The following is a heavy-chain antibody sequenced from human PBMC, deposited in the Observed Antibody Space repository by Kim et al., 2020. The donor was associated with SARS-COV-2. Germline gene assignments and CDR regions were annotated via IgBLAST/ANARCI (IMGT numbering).Heavy chain of an antibody. V-gene: IGHV4-39*07. CDR1: GGSISSSSYY. CDR3: ARVSIAAAAPNWFDP. CDR2: IYYSGST. J-gene: IGHJ5*02. Sequence: SETLSLTCTVSGGSISSSSYYWGWIRQPPGKGLEWIGSIYYSGSTYYNPSLKSRVTISVDTSKNQFSLKLSSVTAADTAVYYCARVSIAAAAPNWFDPWGQGTLVTVSS. D-gene: IGHD6-13*01.